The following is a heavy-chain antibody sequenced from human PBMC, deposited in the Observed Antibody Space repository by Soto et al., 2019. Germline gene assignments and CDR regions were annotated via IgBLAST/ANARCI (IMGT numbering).Heavy chain of an antibody. CDR2: IYYSGST. V-gene: IGHV4-61*01. J-gene: IGHJ6*02. Sequence: QVQLQESGPGLVKPSETLSLTCTVSGGSVSSGSYYWSWIRQPPGKGLEWIGYIYYSGSTNYNPSSKIRVPISVDTSKNQFSLKLSSVTAADTAVYYCARGIEGWYQGRYYYGMDVWGQGTTVTVSS. CDR3: ARGIEGWYQGRYYYGMDV. D-gene: IGHD6-19*01. CDR1: GGSVSSGSYY.